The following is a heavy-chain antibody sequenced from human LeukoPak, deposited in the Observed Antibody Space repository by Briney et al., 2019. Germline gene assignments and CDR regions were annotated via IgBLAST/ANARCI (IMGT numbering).Heavy chain of an antibody. V-gene: IGHV4-38-2*02. CDR1: GYSISSGYY. Sequence: SETLSLTCTVSGYSISSGYYWGWIRQPPGKGLEWIGSIYHSGSTYYNPSLKSRVTISVDTSKNQFSLKLSSVTAADTAVYYCARLRLQLKLRYFDWTQHRGYYYMDVWGKGTTVTISS. CDR2: IYHSGST. J-gene: IGHJ6*03. D-gene: IGHD3-9*01. CDR3: ARLRLQLKLRYFDWTQHRGYYYMDV.